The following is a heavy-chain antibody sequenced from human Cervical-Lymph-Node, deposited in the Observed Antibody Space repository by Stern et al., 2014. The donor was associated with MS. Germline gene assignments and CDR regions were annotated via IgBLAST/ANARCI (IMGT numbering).Heavy chain of an antibody. V-gene: IGHV3-74*01. CDR2: INEDGSTT. CDR3: ARDLSGRDDS. Sequence: EVQLVESGGGLVQPGGSLRLSCVDSKFTFKTYWMHWVRQVPGKELMWVSRINEDGSTTNYADSVKGRFTISRDNARNTLYLQMHSLSAEDTAIYYCARDLSGRDDSWGQGTLVTVSS. J-gene: IGHJ4*02. CDR1: KFTFKTYW. D-gene: IGHD1-26*01.